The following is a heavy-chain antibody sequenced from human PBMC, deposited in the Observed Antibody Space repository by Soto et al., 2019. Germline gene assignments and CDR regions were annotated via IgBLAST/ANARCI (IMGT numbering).Heavy chain of an antibody. CDR1: GGSISSYY. Sequence: QVQLQESGPGLVKPSETLSLTCTVSGGSISSYYWSWIRQPPGKGLEWIGYIYYSGSTNYNPSLKSRVTISVDTSKNQFSLKPSSVTAADTAVYYCARDSSIYSYGYRGGLRLDYYYYMDVWGKGTTVTVSS. CDR2: IYYSGST. D-gene: IGHD5-18*01. V-gene: IGHV4-59*01. CDR3: ARDSSIYSYGYRGGLRLDYYYYMDV. J-gene: IGHJ6*03.